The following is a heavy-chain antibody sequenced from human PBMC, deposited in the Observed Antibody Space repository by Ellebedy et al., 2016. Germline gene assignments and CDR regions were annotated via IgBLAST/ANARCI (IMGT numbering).Heavy chain of an antibody. CDR1: GGSVSSNYW. CDR3: ARISLGGKNVLAAFDV. V-gene: IGHV4-4*02. CDR2: IYHSGTT. Sequence: SEPLSLTCAAPGGSVSSNYWWAWVRQHPGKGLEWLAEIYHSGTTNYNPSLKSRVPVSVDKSKNQFSLNLNSVTAADTAVDYCARISLGGKNVLAAFDVWGQGTMVTVS. D-gene: IGHD4-23*01. J-gene: IGHJ3*01.